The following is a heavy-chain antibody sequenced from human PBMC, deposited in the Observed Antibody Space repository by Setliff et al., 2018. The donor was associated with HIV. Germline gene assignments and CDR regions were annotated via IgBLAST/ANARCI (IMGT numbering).Heavy chain of an antibody. V-gene: IGHV4-34*01. CDR3: ARDLRITMVRGVMRDYYYYGMDV. D-gene: IGHD3-10*01. J-gene: IGHJ6*02. Sequence: SETLSLTCAVYGGSFSNYYWSWIRQPPGKGLEWIGEINHSGSTNYNPSLKSRVTISVDTSKNQFSLKLSSVTAADTAVYYCARDLRITMVRGVMRDYYYYGMDVWGQGTTVTVSS. CDR2: INHSGST. CDR1: GGSFSNYY.